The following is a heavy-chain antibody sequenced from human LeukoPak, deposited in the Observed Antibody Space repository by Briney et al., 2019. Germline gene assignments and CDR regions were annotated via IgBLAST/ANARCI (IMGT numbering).Heavy chain of an antibody. CDR1: GYNFTNNW. CDR3: ARAYRSHNSDYYNFDY. CDR2: IYPGDSDT. V-gene: IGHV5-51*01. J-gene: IGHJ4*02. Sequence: GESLKIYCKGSGYNFTNNWIGWVRQMPGKGLEWMGIIYPGDSDTRYSPSFQGQVTISADKSISTAYLQWISLKASDTAIYYCARAYRSHNSDYYNFDYWGQGTLVTVSS. D-gene: IGHD2-21*02.